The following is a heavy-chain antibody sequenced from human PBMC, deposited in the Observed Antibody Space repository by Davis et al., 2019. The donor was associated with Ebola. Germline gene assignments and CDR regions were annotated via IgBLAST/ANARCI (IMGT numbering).Heavy chain of an antibody. J-gene: IGHJ4*02. Sequence: PSETLSLTCTVSGGSISSYYWSWIRQPPGKGLEWIGYIYYSGSTNYNPSLKSRVTISVDTSKNQFSLKLSSVTAADTAVYYCARGGYSYGYSPFDYWGQGTLVTVSS. CDR1: GGSISSYY. D-gene: IGHD5-18*01. CDR2: IYYSGST. V-gene: IGHV4-59*01. CDR3: ARGGYSYGYSPFDY.